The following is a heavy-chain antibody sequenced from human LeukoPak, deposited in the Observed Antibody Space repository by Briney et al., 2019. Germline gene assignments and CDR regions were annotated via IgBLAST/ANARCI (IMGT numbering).Heavy chain of an antibody. CDR1: GFTFSSYW. CDR2: IKQDGTEK. Sequence: PGGSLRLSCAASGFTFSSYWMSWVRQAPGKGLELVASIKQDGTEKYYVDSVKGRFTISKDNAKNSLYLQMNSLRAEDTAVYYCAREDHSNYEYWGQGTLVTVSS. D-gene: IGHD4-11*01. CDR3: AREDHSNYEY. J-gene: IGHJ4*02. V-gene: IGHV3-7*01.